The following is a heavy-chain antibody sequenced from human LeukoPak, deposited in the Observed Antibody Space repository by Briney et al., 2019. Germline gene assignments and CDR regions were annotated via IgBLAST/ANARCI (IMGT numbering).Heavy chain of an antibody. D-gene: IGHD2-15*01. V-gene: IGHV3-30*02. CDR2: IRYDGSNE. CDR3: ARLGYCSGGSCYHFDY. Sequence: GGSLRLSCAASAFTFSSYGMHWVRQAPGKGLEWVAFIRYDGSNEYYADSVKGRFTIYRDNSKNTLYLQMNSLRTEDTAVYYCARLGYCSGGSCYHFDYWGQGTLVTVSS. CDR1: AFTFSSYG. J-gene: IGHJ4*02.